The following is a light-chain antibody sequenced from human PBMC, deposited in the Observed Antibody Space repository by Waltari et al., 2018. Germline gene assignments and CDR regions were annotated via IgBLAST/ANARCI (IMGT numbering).Light chain of an antibody. CDR3: QNHERLPAT. Sequence: VLTQSPGPLSLSPGERATLSCRASQSVSKYLAWYQQRPGQAPRLLIYAASTRATGVSDRFSGSGFGTDFSLTISRLEPEDFAVYFCQNHERLPATFGQGTKVEIK. CDR1: QSVSKY. V-gene: IGKV3-20*01. CDR2: AAS. J-gene: IGKJ1*01.